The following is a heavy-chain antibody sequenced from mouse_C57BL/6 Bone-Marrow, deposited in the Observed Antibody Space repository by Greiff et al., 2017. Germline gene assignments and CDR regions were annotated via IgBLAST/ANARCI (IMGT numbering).Heavy chain of an antibody. J-gene: IGHJ3*01. CDR1: GFNIKDDY. Sequence: VQLQQSGAELVRPGASVKLSCTASGFNIKDDYMHWVKQRPEQGLEWIGWIDPENGDTEYASKFQGKATITADTSSNPAYLQLSSLTSEDTAVYYCTVVTTVVEGAWFAYWGQGTLVTVSA. CDR3: TVVTTVVEGAWFAY. CDR2: IDPENGDT. V-gene: IGHV14-4*01. D-gene: IGHD1-1*01.